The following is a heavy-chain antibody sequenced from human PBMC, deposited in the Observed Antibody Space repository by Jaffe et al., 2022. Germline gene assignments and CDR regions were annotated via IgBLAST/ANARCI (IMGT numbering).Heavy chain of an antibody. D-gene: IGHD2-15*01. V-gene: IGHV3-30*02. CDR1: GFTFSSYG. CDR3: AKDLNPDIVVVVAATPYYFDY. J-gene: IGHJ4*02. CDR2: IRYDGSNK. Sequence: QVQLVESGGGVVQPGGSLRLSCAASGFTFSSYGMHWVRQAPGKGLEWVAFIRYDGSNKYYADSVKGRFTISRDNSKNTLYLQMNSLRAEDTAVYYCAKDLNPDIVVVVAATPYYFDYWGQGTLVTVSS.